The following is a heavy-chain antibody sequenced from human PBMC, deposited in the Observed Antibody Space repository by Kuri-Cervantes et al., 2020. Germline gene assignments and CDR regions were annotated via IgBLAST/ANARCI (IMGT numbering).Heavy chain of an antibody. CDR2: ISYDGSNK. CDR1: GFTFSSYA. CDR3: AREDLRTFVEVVTPFDY. Sequence: GGSLRLSCAASGFTFSSYAMHWVRQAPGKGLERVAVISYDGSNKYYADSVKGRFTISRDNSKNTLYLQMNSLRAEDTAVYYCAREDLRTFVEVVTPFDYWGQGTLVTVSS. V-gene: IGHV3-30-3*01. J-gene: IGHJ4*02. D-gene: IGHD4-23*01.